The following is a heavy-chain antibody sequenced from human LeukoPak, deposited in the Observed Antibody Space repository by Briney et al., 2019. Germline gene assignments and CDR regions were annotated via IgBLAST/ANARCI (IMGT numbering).Heavy chain of an antibody. Sequence: SVKVSCKASVGTFSSYAISWVRQAPGQGLERMGRIIPILGIANYAQKFQGRVTITADKSTSTAYMELSSLRSEDTAVYYCASLGGDTSIPPFDPWGQGTLVTVSS. CDR1: VGTFSSYA. CDR2: IIPILGIA. CDR3: ASLGGDTSIPPFDP. J-gene: IGHJ5*02. V-gene: IGHV1-69*04. D-gene: IGHD1-26*01.